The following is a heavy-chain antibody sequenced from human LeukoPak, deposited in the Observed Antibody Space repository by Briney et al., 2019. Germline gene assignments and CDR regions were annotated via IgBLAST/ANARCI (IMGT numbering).Heavy chain of an antibody. Sequence: ASVKVSCKASGYAFTEYAMNWVRQAPGQGLEWMGGIIPIFGTANYAQKFQGRVTITADESTSTAYMELSSLRSEDTAVYYCARDLVPAAIGWFDPWGQGTLVTVSS. V-gene: IGHV1-69*13. CDR2: IIPIFGTA. D-gene: IGHD2-2*02. J-gene: IGHJ5*02. CDR1: GYAFTEYA. CDR3: ARDLVPAAIGWFDP.